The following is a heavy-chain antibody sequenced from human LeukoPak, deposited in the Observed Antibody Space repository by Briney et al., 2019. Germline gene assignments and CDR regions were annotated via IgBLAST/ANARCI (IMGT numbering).Heavy chain of an antibody. CDR2: INWNGGST. J-gene: IGHJ4*02. D-gene: IGHD6-25*01. CDR3: SAASSGNAAEGDY. V-gene: IGHV3-20*04. CDR1: GFTFSSYA. Sequence: GGSLRLSCAASGFTFSSYAMSWVRQAPGKGLEWVSGINWNGGSTGYADSVKGRFTISRDNAKNSLYLQMNSLRAEDTALYYCSAASSGNAAEGDYWGQGTLVTVSS.